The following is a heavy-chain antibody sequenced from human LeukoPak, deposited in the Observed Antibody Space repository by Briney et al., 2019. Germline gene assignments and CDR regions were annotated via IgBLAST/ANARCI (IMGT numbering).Heavy chain of an antibody. J-gene: IGHJ4*02. D-gene: IGHD3/OR15-3a*01. CDR3: ARQTGSGLFTLP. CDR2: IYYTGNT. Sequence: SETLSLTCTVSGVSISSSNSYWGWIRQPPGKGLEWIGSIYYTGNTYYNASLKSRVTISIDTSNNQISLRLISVTATDPAMYYCARQTGSGLFTLPGGQGTLVTVSP. V-gene: IGHV4-39*01. CDR1: GVSISSSNSY.